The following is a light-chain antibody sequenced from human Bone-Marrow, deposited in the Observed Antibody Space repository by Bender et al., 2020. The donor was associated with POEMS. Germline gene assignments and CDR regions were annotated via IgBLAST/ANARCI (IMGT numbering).Light chain of an antibody. CDR2: EVS. CDR3: AAWDDNLKGL. J-gene: IGLJ2*01. V-gene: IGLV2-11*01. Sequence: QSALTQPRSVSGSPGQSVTISCTGTSSDVGGYNYVSWYQQHPGKVPKLMIYEVSNRPSGVPDRFSGSKSGNTASLTISGLQSDDEADYYCAAWDDNLKGLFGGGTRLTVL. CDR1: SSDVGGYNY.